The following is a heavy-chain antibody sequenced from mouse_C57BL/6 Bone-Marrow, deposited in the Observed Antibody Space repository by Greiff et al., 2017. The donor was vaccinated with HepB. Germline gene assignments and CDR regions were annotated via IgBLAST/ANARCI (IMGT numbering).Heavy chain of an antibody. CDR1: GYTFTDYN. Sequence: EVQLQQSGPELVKPGASVKIPCKASGYTFTDYNMDWVKQSHGKSLEWIGDINPNNGGTIYNQKFKGKATLTVDKSSSTAYMELRSLTSEDTAVYYCARLIYYYGSTDWYFDVWGTGTTVTVSS. D-gene: IGHD1-1*01. V-gene: IGHV1-18*01. J-gene: IGHJ1*03. CDR3: ARLIYYYGSTDWYFDV. CDR2: INPNNGGT.